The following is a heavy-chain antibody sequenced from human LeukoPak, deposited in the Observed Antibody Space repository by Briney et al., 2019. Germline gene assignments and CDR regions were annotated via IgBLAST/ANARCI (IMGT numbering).Heavy chain of an antibody. CDR1: GFTLDDYA. J-gene: IGHJ2*01. V-gene: IGHV3-9*01. Sequence: GGSLRLSCAASGFTLDDYAMHWVRQAPGKGLEWVSGISWNSGSIGYADSVKGRFTISRDNAKNSLYLQMNSLRAEDTALYYCAKDIVARDFRYFDLWGRGTLVTVSS. D-gene: IGHD5-12*01. CDR3: AKDIVARDFRYFDL. CDR2: ISWNSGSI.